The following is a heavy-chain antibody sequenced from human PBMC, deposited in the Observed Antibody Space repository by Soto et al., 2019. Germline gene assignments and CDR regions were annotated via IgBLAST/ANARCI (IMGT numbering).Heavy chain of an antibody. V-gene: IGHV3-23*01. CDR2: ISGSGGSA. Sequence: PGGSLRLSCAASGFTFSSYAMIWVRQAPGKGLEWVSAISGSGGSAYYADSVKGRFTISRDNSKNTLYLQMNSLRAEDTAVYYCAKDRFWSGYYVFDYWGQGTLVTVSS. CDR3: AKDRFWSGYYVFDY. CDR1: GFTFSSYA. D-gene: IGHD3-3*01. J-gene: IGHJ4*02.